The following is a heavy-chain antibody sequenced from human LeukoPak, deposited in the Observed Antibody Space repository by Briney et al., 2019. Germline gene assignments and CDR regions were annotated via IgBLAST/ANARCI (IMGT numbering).Heavy chain of an antibody. V-gene: IGHV3-73*01. Sequence: GGSLTLSCAASGFSFSGSAMHWVRRASGKGLEWIGRIRSRANSYATSYAASVKGRFTIFRDDSKNMAYLQMNSLKTEDTAVYYCTSLDYGGDSDFDYWGQGTLVTVSS. CDR2: IRSRANSYAT. CDR1: GFSFSGSA. J-gene: IGHJ4*02. D-gene: IGHD4-23*01. CDR3: TSLDYGGDSDFDY.